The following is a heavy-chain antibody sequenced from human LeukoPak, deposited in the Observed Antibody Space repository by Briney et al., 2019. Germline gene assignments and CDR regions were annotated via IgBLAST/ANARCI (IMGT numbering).Heavy chain of an antibody. CDR1: GYTFTSYD. CDR2: MNPNSGNT. CDR3: ARGYSSGWFNDYYYGMDV. D-gene: IGHD6-19*01. V-gene: IGHV1-8*01. Sequence: ASVKVSCKASGYTFTSYDINWMRQATGQGLEWMGWMNPNSGNTGYAQKFQGRVTMTRNTSISTAYMELSSLRSEDTAVYYCARGYSSGWFNDYYYGMDVWGQGTTVTVSS. J-gene: IGHJ6*02.